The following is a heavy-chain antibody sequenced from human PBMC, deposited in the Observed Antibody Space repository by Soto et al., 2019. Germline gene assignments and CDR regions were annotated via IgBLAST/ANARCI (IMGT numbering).Heavy chain of an antibody. D-gene: IGHD6-13*01. CDR3: AKGSSSWYGYFNY. Sequence: EVQLVESGGGLVQPGRSLRLSCAASGFTFDDYAMHWVRQAPGKGLEWVSGISWNSGNIGYGDSVKGRFTISRDNAKNSLYLQMNSLRAEDRALYYCAKGSSSWYGYFNYWGQGTLVTVSS. CDR2: ISWNSGNI. J-gene: IGHJ4*02. CDR1: GFTFDDYA. V-gene: IGHV3-9*01.